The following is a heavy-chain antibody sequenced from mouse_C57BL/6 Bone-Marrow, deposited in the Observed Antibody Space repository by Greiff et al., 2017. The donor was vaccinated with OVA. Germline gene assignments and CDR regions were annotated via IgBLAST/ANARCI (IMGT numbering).Heavy chain of an antibody. V-gene: IGHV5-15*01. Sequence: EVKLMESGGGLVQPGGSLKLSCAASGFTFSDYGMAWVRQAPRKGPEWVAFISNLAYSIYYADTVTGRFTISRENAKNTLYLEMSSLRSEDTAMYYCARTLTGTRTWFAYWGQGTLVTVSA. CDR1: GFTFSDYG. D-gene: IGHD4-1*01. CDR2: ISNLAYSI. CDR3: ARTLTGTRTWFAY. J-gene: IGHJ3*01.